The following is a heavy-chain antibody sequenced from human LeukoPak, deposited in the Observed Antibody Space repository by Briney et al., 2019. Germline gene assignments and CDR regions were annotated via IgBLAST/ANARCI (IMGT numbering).Heavy chain of an antibody. CDR3: ARSIHYYDSSAPGGWFDP. D-gene: IGHD3-22*01. CDR2: IYYSGST. Sequence: SETLSLTCTVSGGSISSYYWSWIRQPPGKGLEWIGYIYYSGSTNYNPSLKSRVTISVDTSKNQFSLKLSSVTAADTAVYYCARSIHYYDSSAPGGWFDPWGQGTLVTVSS. J-gene: IGHJ5*02. CDR1: GGSISSYY. V-gene: IGHV4-59*01.